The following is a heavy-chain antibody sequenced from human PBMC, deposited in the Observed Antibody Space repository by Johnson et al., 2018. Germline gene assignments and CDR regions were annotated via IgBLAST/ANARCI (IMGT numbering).Heavy chain of an antibody. CDR2: ISGGGGST. CDR1: GFSFSSYA. J-gene: IGHJ3*01. V-gene: IGHV3-23*04. Sequence: VQLGQSGGGLVQPGGSLGLCCAASGFSFSSYALTWVRQAPGKGLEWVSGISGGGGSTYYADPVKGRFTNSRDNSKNKLFLQMNSLRAEDTAIYYWAKDATTLAEFLYKGDAFDVWGQGTMVTVSS. CDR3: AKDATTLAEFLYKGDAFDV. D-gene: IGHD3-10*01.